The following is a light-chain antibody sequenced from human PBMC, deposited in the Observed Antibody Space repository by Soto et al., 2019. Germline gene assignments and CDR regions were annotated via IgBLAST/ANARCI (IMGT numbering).Light chain of an antibody. CDR3: QQYDDLPLT. CDR2: DAS. V-gene: IGKV1-33*01. CDR1: QDISNY. J-gene: IGKJ4*01. Sequence: DIQMTQSPSSLSASVGDRVTITCQASQDISNYINWYQQKPGTAPQLLIYDASNLETGVPSRFSGSGSGTDFTLTISSLQPGDLGTYFCQQYDDLPLTFGGGTKVELK.